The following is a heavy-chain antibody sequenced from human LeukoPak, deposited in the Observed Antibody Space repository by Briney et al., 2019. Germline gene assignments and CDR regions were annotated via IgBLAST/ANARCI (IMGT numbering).Heavy chain of an antibody. J-gene: IGHJ1*01. V-gene: IGHV1-2*02. CDR2: INPNSGGT. D-gene: IGHD6-13*01. CDR3: ARAYGTSWYVDLYFQH. Sequence: SVQVSCRASGYTFIGYYMHWVRQAPGQGLEWMGWINPNSGGTDYAQKFRGRVTMTRDTSISTAYMELSSLRSDDTAVYYCARAYGTSWYVDLYFQHWGQGTLVTVSS. CDR1: GYTFIGYY.